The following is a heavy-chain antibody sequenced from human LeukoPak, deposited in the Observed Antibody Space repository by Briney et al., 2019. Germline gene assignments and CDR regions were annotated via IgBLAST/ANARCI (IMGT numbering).Heavy chain of an antibody. D-gene: IGHD6-19*01. CDR1: GGSISSYY. CDR3: ARDGSGSSGWYNFDY. J-gene: IGHJ4*02. CDR2: IYYSGST. V-gene: IGHV4-59*01. Sequence: SETLSLTCTVSGGSISSYYWSWIRQPPGQGLEWIGDIYYSGSTNYNPSLKSRVTISVDTSKNQFSLKLSSVTAADTAVYYCARDGSGSSGWYNFDYWGQGTLVTVSS.